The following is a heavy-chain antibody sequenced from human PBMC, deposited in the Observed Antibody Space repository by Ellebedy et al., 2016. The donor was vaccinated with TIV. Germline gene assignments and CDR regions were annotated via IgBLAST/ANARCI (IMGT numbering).Heavy chain of an antibody. CDR3: ARGSRGYGSQGDY. V-gene: IGHV4-59*01. CDR1: GASISSYY. D-gene: IGHD3-10*01. Sequence: SETLSLTCTVSGASISSYYCSWIRQPPGKGLEWIGYIYYSGSANYNPSLKSRVTISVDTSKNQVSLKLSSVTAADTAVYYCARGSRGYGSQGDYWGQGTLVTVSS. CDR2: IYYSGSA. J-gene: IGHJ4*02.